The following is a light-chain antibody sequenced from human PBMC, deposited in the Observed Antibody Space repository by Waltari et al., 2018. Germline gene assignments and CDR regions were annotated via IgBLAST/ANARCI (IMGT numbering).Light chain of an antibody. CDR1: QSLVHSDGNTY. V-gene: IGKV2-30*02. J-gene: IGKJ1*01. CDR3: MQGTHWWT. CDR2: KVS. Sequence: DVVMTQSPLSLPVTLGQPASISCSSSQSLVHSDGNTYLNWFHQRPGQSPRRLIYKVSNRDSGVPDRFSGSGSGTDFTLKISRVEAEDVGFYYCMQGTHWWTFGQGTKVEIK.